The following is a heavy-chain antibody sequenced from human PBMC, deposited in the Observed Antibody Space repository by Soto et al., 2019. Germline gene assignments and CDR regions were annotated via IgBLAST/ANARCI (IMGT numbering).Heavy chain of an antibody. D-gene: IGHD3-16*01. J-gene: IGHJ6*02. CDR3: ARDRIMITFGGVTYYSGMDV. CDR1: GGSISSGGYS. CDR2: ILHSGKT. V-gene: IGHV4-30-2*01. Sequence: QLQLQESGSGLVKPSQTLSLTCAVSGGSISSGGYSWSWIRQPPGKGLEWIGNILHSGKTNYNPSLKSRIGMSVDRSKNHCSLNLRSVTAADTAVYYCARDRIMITFGGVTYYSGMDVWGQGTGVSVSS.